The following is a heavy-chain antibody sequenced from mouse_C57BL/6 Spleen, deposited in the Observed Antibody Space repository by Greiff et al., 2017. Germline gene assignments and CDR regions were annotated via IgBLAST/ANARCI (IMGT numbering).Heavy chain of an antibody. CDR1: GYTFTSYW. CDR2: INPSSGDT. CDR3: ASALASYYSAMGF. V-gene: IGHV1-7*01. D-gene: IGHD6-1*01. J-gene: IGHJ4*01. Sequence: QVQLKQSGAELAKPGASVKLSCKASGYTFTSYWMHWVKQRPGQGLEWIGYINPSSGDTKYNQKFKDKATLTVDKSSSPAYMQLSSLTYDDSAVYYCASALASYYSAMGFWGQRTSVTGSS.